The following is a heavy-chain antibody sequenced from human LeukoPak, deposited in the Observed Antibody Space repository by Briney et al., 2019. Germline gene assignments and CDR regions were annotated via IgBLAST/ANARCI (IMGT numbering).Heavy chain of an antibody. CDR3: ARVGYCSGGSCYFTWDY. CDR1: GGSISSYY. J-gene: IGHJ4*02. CDR2: IYYSGST. D-gene: IGHD2-15*01. Sequence: SETLSLTCTVSGGSISSYYWTWIRQPPGKGLVWVGYIYYSGSTNYNPSLQSRVTISVDTSKNQFSLKLSSVTAADTAVYYCARVGYCSGGSCYFTWDYWGQGTLVTVSS. V-gene: IGHV4-59*01.